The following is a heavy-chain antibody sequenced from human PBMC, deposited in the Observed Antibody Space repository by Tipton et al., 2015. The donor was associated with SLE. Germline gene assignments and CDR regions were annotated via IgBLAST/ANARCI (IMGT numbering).Heavy chain of an antibody. V-gene: IGHV4-59*11. J-gene: IGHJ4*02. D-gene: IGHD6-13*01. CDR1: GGSISSHY. CDR2: IYYSGST. CDR3: ARERIAAAGTFDY. Sequence: LRLSCTVSGGSISSHYWSWIRQPPGKGLEWIGSIYYSGSTYYNPSLKSRVTISVDTSKNQFSLKLSSVTATDTAVYYCARERIAAAGTFDYWGQGTLVTVSS.